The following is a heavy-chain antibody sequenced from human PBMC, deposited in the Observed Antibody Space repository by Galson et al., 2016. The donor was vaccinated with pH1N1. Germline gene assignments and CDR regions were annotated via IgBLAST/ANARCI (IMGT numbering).Heavy chain of an antibody. CDR3: ARDRVALTGIFDY. CDR1: GGSITSDSDF. D-gene: IGHD3-10*01. J-gene: IGHJ4*02. CDR2: VSGTGST. Sequence: TLSLTCTVSGGSITSDSDFWTWIRQPAGKGLEWIGRVSGTGSTNYNPSLKSRVTISIDPSKSQFSLKMASVTAADTAVYFCARDRVALTGIFDYWGQGALVTVSS. V-gene: IGHV4-61*02.